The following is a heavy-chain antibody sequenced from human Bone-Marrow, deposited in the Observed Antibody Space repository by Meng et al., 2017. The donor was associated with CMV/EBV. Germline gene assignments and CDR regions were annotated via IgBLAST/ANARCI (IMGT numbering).Heavy chain of an antibody. CDR3: ARKGYDFAAAFDV. CDR1: GFTFSSFW. Sequence: GESLKISCAASGFTFSSFWMIWVRQTPGKGLVWVSRINGDGSSISYVDPVKGRFTISRDNAKNTLFLQMDSLRAEDTAIYYCARKGYDFAAAFDVWGQGAMVTVS. J-gene: IGHJ3*01. D-gene: IGHD5-12*01. V-gene: IGHV3-74*01. CDR2: INGDGSSI.